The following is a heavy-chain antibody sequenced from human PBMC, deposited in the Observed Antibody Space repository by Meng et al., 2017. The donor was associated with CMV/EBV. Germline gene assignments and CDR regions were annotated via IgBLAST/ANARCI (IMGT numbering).Heavy chain of an antibody. CDR3: AYSGIAVACHNDY. V-gene: IGHV3-21*01. Sequence: GESLKISCAASGFTFSSYSMNWVRQAPGKGLEWVSSISSSSSYIYYADSVKGRFTISRDNAKNSLYLQMNSLRAEDTAVYYCAYSGIAVACHNDYWGQGTLVTVSS. D-gene: IGHD6-19*01. CDR1: GFTFSSYS. J-gene: IGHJ4*02. CDR2: ISSSSSYI.